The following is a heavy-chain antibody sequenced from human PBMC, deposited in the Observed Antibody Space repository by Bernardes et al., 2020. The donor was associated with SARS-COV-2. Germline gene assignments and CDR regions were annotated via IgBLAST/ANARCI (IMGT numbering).Heavy chain of an antibody. CDR2: INPETGDT. J-gene: IGHJ4*02. V-gene: IGHV1-2*02. Sequence: ASVKVSCRASGYTFTHYYMHWVRPAPGQGFEWMGWINPETGDTYYAQKFQDSVTMTSDTSTSTAYLEFYGLRSDDTAVYYCAVPLSRGNYFDYWGQGTLVTVSS. D-gene: IGHD1-26*01. CDR3: AVPLSRGNYFDY. CDR1: GYTFTHYY.